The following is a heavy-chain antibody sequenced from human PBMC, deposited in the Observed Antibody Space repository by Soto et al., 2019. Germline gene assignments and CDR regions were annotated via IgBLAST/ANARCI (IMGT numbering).Heavy chain of an antibody. CDR3: AHFILGGTVVRGVTFDY. J-gene: IGHJ4*02. V-gene: IGHV2-5*02. D-gene: IGHD3-10*01. Sequence: QITLNESGPTLVKPMQTLTLTCNFSGFSLDSTAVGVGWLRQPPGKALECLALIYWDGDKRYNPSLTNRVIITKDTSKNQVVLTMTDMAPADTGTYVCAHFILGGTVVRGVTFDYWGQGVLVTVSS. CDR2: IYWDGDK. CDR1: GFSLDSTAVG.